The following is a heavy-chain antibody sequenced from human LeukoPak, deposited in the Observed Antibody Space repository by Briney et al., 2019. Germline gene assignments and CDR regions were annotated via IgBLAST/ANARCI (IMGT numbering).Heavy chain of an antibody. CDR3: AKREYSSGWLPPLYGMDV. Sequence: GGSLRLSCAVSGFTFSTYAMHWVRQAPGKGLEWVAFISYDGSNKYYADSVKGRFTISRDNSKNTLYLQMNSLRAEDTAVYYCAKREYSSGWLPPLYGMDVWGQGTTVTVSS. V-gene: IGHV3-30*18. CDR2: ISYDGSNK. J-gene: IGHJ6*02. CDR1: GFTFSTYA. D-gene: IGHD6-19*01.